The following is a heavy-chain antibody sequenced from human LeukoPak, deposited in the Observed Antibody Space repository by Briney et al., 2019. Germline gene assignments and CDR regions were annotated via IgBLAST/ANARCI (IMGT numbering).Heavy chain of an antibody. J-gene: IGHJ2*01. D-gene: IGHD2-2*02. V-gene: IGHV1-2*02. CDR3: ARPSHCSSTSCYTFDWYFDL. Sequence: ASVKVSCKASGYTFTGYYMHWVRQAPGQGLEWMGWINPNSGGTNYAQKFQGRVTMTRDTSISTAYMELSRLRSDDTAVYYCARPSHCSSTSCYTFDWYFDLWGRGTLVTVSS. CDR1: GYTFTGYY. CDR2: INPNSGGT.